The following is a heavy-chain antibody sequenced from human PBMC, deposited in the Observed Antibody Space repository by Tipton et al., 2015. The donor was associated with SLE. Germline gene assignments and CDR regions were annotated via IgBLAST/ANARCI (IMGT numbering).Heavy chain of an antibody. CDR1: GGSMSNYY. V-gene: IGHV4-59*01. Sequence: TLSLTCTVSGGSMSNYYWSWIRQPPGKGLEWIGYIYYSGNTKYNPSLKSRVTISVDTSKNHFSLNLTSVTAADTAVYYCARDQVGVGDFDYWGQGTLVTVSS. J-gene: IGHJ4*02. D-gene: IGHD1-26*01. CDR2: IYYSGNT. CDR3: ARDQVGVGDFDY.